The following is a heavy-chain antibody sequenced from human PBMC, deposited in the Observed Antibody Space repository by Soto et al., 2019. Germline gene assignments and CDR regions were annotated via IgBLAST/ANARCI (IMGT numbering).Heavy chain of an antibody. Sequence: GGSMRLSCVGSGFTFSTYSINWVRQAPGKGLEWVSSISSRSDIYYADSVKGRFTISRDNAKNSVSLQMNSLRAEDTAVYYCAREYTAWPLAYGLDVWGQGTTVTVSS. CDR2: ISSRSDI. D-gene: IGHD2-2*02. V-gene: IGHV3-21*01. J-gene: IGHJ6*02. CDR3: AREYTAWPLAYGLDV. CDR1: GFTFSTYS.